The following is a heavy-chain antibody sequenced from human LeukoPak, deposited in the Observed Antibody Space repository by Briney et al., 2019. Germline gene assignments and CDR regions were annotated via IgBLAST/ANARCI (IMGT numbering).Heavy chain of an antibody. V-gene: IGHV3-74*01. CDR2: INSDGSST. CDR1: GFTFSSYG. CDR3: AKDLEYYDFWRGGAGSLDY. J-gene: IGHJ4*02. Sequence: GGSLRLSCAASGFTFSSYGMHWVRQAPGKGLVWVSRINSDGSSTSYADSVKGRFTISRDNAKNSLYLQMNSLRAEDTAVYYCAKDLEYYDFWRGGAGSLDYWGQGTLVSVSS. D-gene: IGHD3-3*01.